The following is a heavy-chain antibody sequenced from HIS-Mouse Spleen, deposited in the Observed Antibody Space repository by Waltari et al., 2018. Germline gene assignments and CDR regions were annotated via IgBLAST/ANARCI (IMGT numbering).Heavy chain of an antibody. CDR1: GGSISSSSHY. D-gene: IGHD4-17*01. Sequence: QLQLQESGPGLVKPSETLSLTCTVSGGSISSSSHYWGWIRQPPGKGLEWIGSIYYSGSTYYNPSLKSRVTISVDTSKNQFSLKLSSVTAADTAVYYCARVARGGGDYAVDYWGQGTLVTVSS. J-gene: IGHJ4*02. CDR2: IYYSGST. CDR3: ARVARGGGDYAVDY. V-gene: IGHV4-39*07.